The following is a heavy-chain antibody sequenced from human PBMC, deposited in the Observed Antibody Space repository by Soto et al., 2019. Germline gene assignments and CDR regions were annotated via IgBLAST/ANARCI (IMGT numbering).Heavy chain of an antibody. CDR1: GYTFTSYG. J-gene: IGHJ4*02. D-gene: IGHD2-8*02. CDR3: AGDVVMTTATGGFVY. Sequence: QVQLVQSGAEVKKPGASVKVSCKTSGYTFTSYGISWVRQAPGQGLEWMGWISGYNGNIIYAQNFQGRVTMTTDTLTRTASKEVANLSSDDSAFYYCAGDVVMTTATGGFVYLGQGTLVTLSS. CDR2: ISGYNGNI. V-gene: IGHV1-18*01.